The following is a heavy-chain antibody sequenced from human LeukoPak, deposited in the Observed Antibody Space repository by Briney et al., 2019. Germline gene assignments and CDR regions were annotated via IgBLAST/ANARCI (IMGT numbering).Heavy chain of an antibody. D-gene: IGHD1-14*01. V-gene: IGHV4-59*01. CDR1: GGSISSYY. CDR3: AAGKDGYYYYGMDV. J-gene: IGHJ6*02. CDR2: MYYSGST. Sequence: PSETLSLTCTVSGGSISSYYWSWIRQPPGKGLEWIGYMYYSGSTVYNPSLKSRVTISVDTSKNQFSLKLSSVTAADTAVYYCAAGKDGYYYYGMDVWGQGTTVTVSS.